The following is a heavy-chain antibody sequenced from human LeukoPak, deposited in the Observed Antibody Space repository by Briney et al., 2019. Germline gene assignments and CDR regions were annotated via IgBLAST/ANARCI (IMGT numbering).Heavy chain of an antibody. J-gene: IGHJ6*03. CDR2: IYYSGST. Sequence: SETLSLTCTVSGGSISSSSYYWGWIRQPPGKGLEWIGSIYYSGSTYYNPSLKSRVTISVDTSKNQFSLKLSSVTAADTAVYYCARVPSVAGLNYYMDVWGKGTTVTVSS. D-gene: IGHD6-19*01. CDR1: GGSISSSSYY. CDR3: ARVPSVAGLNYYMDV. V-gene: IGHV4-39*07.